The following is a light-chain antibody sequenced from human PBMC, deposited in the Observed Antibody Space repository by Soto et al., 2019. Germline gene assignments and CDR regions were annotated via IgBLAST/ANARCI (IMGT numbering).Light chain of an antibody. J-gene: IGKJ4*01. CDR3: QQYNDWPPLT. CDR1: HSVRSN. Sequence: ETVMTQSPVTLSLSPGDRATLSCRASHSVRSNLAWYQQKPGQPPRLLLYAASTRATGIPGRFSGSGSGTEFTLPISSLQSEDSAVYYCQQYNDWPPLTFGGGTKVEIK. CDR2: AAS. V-gene: IGKV3-15*01.